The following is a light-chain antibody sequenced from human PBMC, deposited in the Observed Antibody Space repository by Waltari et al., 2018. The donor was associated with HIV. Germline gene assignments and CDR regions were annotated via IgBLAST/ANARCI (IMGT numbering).Light chain of an antibody. J-gene: IGLJ2*01. CDR2: GDS. CDR3: QSYDSSLSGPVV. Sequence: QSVLTQPPSVSGAPGQRVTISCPGSSSNIGADYFVPWYPQLPGPPPKLLIYGDSHRPSGVPDRFSGSKSGTSASLAITGLQAEDEADYYCQSYDSSLSGPVVFGGGTKLTVL. CDR1: SSNIGADYF. V-gene: IGLV1-40*01.